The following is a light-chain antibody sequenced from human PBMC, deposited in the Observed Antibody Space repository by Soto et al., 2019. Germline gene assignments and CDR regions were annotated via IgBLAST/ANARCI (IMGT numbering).Light chain of an antibody. J-gene: IGKJ5*01. CDR1: QSFSSY. Sequence: EIVLTQSPATLSLSPGERATLSCRASQSFSSYLAWYQQKPGQAPRLLIYDASKRATGIPAMFSGRGSGTDFTLPVSSLEPEDFAVYYCQQRSNWPPVITFGQGTRLEIK. CDR3: QQRSNWPPVIT. V-gene: IGKV3-11*01. CDR2: DAS.